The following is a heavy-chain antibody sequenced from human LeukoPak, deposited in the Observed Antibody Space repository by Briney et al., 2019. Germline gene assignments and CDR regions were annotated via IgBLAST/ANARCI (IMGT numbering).Heavy chain of an antibody. CDR3: AGQGYCSGGSCYPGYYYMDV. CDR1: GGTFSSYA. Sequence: SVKVSCKASGGTFSSYAISWVRQAPGQELEWMGGFIPIFGTANYAQKFQGRVTLTADESTSTAYMELSSLRSEDTAVYYCAGQGYCSGGSCYPGYYYMDVWGKGTTVTISS. V-gene: IGHV1-69*13. J-gene: IGHJ6*03. D-gene: IGHD2-15*01. CDR2: FIPIFGTA.